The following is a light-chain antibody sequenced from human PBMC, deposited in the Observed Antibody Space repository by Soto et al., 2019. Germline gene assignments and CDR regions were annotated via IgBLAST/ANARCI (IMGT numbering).Light chain of an antibody. V-gene: IGLV3-9*01. J-gene: IGLJ1*01. CDR1: NIGSKN. Sequence: SYELTQPPSVSVALGQTARITCGGNNIGSKNVRWYQQRPGQAPVLVIYRDKKRPSGIPERFSGSKSENTATLTISRAQAGDEAEYYCQVWDTSSTWYVFGTGTKLTVL. CDR3: QVWDTSSTWYV. CDR2: RDK.